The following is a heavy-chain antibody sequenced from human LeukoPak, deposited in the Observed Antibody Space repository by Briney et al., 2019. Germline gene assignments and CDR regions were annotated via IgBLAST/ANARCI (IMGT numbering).Heavy chain of an antibody. V-gene: IGHV3-66*01. CDR1: EFSVGSNY. Sequence: GGSLRLSCAASEFSVGSNYMTWVRQAPGKGLEWVSLIYSGGSTYYADSVKGRFTISRDNSKNTLYLQMNSLRAEDTAVYYCARTTHDYGDYGVRYYYYYYMDVWGKGTTVTVSS. J-gene: IGHJ6*03. CDR2: IYSGGST. D-gene: IGHD4-17*01. CDR3: ARTTHDYGDYGVRYYYYYYMDV.